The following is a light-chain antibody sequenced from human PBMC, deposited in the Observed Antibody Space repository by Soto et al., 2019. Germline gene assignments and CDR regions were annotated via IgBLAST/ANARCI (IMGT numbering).Light chain of an antibody. V-gene: IGKV3-15*01. CDR2: IAS. J-gene: IGKJ1*01. CDR1: QSISFH. CDR3: QQYYNWPPWT. Sequence: EVGMDQSPAALSVYPGERVTLSCRASQSISFHLAWYQQRPGQAPGVLSYIASTRAAGIPARFSGSGSGTESTLPTSSLQSEDAAIYYCQQYYNWPPWTFGQVTKVDI.